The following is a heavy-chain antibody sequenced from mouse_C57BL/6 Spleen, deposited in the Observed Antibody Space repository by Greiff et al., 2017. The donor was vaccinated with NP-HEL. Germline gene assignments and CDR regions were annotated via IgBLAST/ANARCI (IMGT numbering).Heavy chain of an antibody. D-gene: IGHD4-1*01. CDR1: GYTFTTYP. CDR2: FHPYNDDT. Sequence: VQRVESGAELVKPGASVKMSCKASGYTFTTYPIEWMKQNHGKSLEWIGNFHPYNDDTKYNEKFKGKATLTVEKSSSTVYLELSRLTSDDSAVYYCARGETNWDGAWFAYWGQGTLVTVSA. CDR3: ARGETNWDGAWFAY. V-gene: IGHV1-47*01. J-gene: IGHJ3*01.